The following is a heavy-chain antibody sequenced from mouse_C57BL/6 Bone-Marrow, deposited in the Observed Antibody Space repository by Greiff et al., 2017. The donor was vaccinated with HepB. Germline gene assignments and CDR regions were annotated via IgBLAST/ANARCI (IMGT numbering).Heavy chain of an antibody. CDR1: GYTFTDYY. D-gene: IGHD1-1*01. CDR3: ARWGDYYGSSYGWYFDV. J-gene: IGHJ1*03. CDR2: INPNNGGT. Sequence: EVQLQQSGPELVKPGASVKISCKASGYTFTDYYMNWVKQSHGKSLEWIGDINPNNGGTSYNQKFKGKATLTVDKSSSTAYMELRSLTSEDSAVYYCARWGDYYGSSYGWYFDVWGTGTTVTVSS. V-gene: IGHV1-26*01.